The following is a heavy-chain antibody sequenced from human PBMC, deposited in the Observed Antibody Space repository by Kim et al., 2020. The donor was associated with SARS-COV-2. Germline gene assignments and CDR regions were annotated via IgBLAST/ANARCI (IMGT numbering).Heavy chain of an antibody. V-gene: IGHV3-11*01. Sequence: KGRFTISRDNAKNSLYLQMNSLRAEDTAVYYCARDLITMVRGVIITGMDVWGQGTTVTVSS. J-gene: IGHJ6*02. D-gene: IGHD3-10*01. CDR3: ARDLITMVRGVIITGMDV.